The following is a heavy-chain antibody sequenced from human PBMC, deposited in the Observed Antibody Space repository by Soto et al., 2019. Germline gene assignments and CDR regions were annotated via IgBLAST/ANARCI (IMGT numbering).Heavy chain of an antibody. CDR2: IYYSGST. Sequence: SETLSLTCTVSGGSISSYYWSWIRQPPGKGLEWIGYIYYSGSTNYNPSLKSRVTISVDTSKNQFSLKLSSVTAADTAVYYCASFDFWSGYTYFDYWGQGTLVTLSS. CDR1: GGSISSYY. V-gene: IGHV4-59*01. CDR3: ASFDFWSGYTYFDY. J-gene: IGHJ4*02. D-gene: IGHD3-3*01.